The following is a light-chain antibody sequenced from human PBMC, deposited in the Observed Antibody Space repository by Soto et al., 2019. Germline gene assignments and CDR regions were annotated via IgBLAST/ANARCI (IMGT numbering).Light chain of an antibody. CDR3: QTWGTGTWV. CDR2: LDSDGSH. V-gene: IGLV4-69*01. CDR1: SGHSNYA. J-gene: IGLJ3*02. Sequence: QLVLTQSPSASASLGASVKLTCTLSSGHSNYAIAWHQQQPEKGPRNLMKLDSDGSHNKGDGIPDRFSGSSSGAERYLTISSLQSEDDADYYCQTWGTGTWVFGGGTKLTVL.